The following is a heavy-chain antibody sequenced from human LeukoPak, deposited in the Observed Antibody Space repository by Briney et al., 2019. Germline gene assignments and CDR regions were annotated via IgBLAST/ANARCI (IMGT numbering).Heavy chain of an antibody. Sequence: GASVKVSCKASGGTFSSYAISWVRQAPGQGLEWMGGIIPIFGTANYAQKFQGRVTITADESTSTAYMELSSLRSEDTAVYYCARDWGRLYDSSGYHYWGQGTLVTVSS. CDR1: GGTFSSYA. CDR2: IIPIFGTA. J-gene: IGHJ4*02. CDR3: ARDWGRLYDSSGYHY. V-gene: IGHV1-69*13. D-gene: IGHD3-22*01.